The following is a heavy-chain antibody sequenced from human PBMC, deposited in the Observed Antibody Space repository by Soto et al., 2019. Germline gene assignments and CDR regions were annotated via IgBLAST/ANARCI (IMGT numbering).Heavy chain of an antibody. CDR1: GFTFSSYG. CDR2: ISYDGSYK. CDR3: AIWNGGFDY. V-gene: IGHV3-30*03. D-gene: IGHD3-16*01. J-gene: IGHJ4*02. Sequence: QVQLVESGGGVVQPGRSLRLSCAASGFTFSSYGMHWVRQAPGKGLEWVAVISYDGSYKYDADSVKGRFTISRDHSKNTLYLQMTSLRAEDTAVYYCAIWNGGFDYWGQGTLVTVSS.